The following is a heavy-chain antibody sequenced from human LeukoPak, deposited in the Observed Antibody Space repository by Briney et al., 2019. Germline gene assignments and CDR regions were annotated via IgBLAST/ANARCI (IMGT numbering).Heavy chain of an antibody. D-gene: IGHD1-26*01. CDR1: GGSISGSY. CDR2: IYYTGST. Sequence: SETLSLTCSVSGGSISGSYWSWIRRPPGKGLEWLGYIYYTGSTNYNPSLKSRVTMSVDTSRNQFSLKLTSVAAADTAVYYCARSREDAFDIWGQGTMVTVSS. V-gene: IGHV4-59*01. CDR3: ARSREDAFDI. J-gene: IGHJ3*02.